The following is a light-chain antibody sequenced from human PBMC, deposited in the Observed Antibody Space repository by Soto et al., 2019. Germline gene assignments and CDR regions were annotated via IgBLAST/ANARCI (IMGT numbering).Light chain of an antibody. J-gene: IGKJ1*01. CDR1: QSVSSN. V-gene: IGKV3-15*01. Sequence: EIVMTQSPATLSVSAGERATISCRASQSVSSNLAWYQQKPGQDPRLLIYGASTRATGIPARFSGSGSGTEFTLTISSLQSEDFAVYYCQQYNNWPRGTFGQGTKVDIK. CDR3: QQYNNWPRGT. CDR2: GAS.